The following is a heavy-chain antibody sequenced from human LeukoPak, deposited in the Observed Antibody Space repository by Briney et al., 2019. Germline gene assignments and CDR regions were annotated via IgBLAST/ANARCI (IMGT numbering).Heavy chain of an antibody. D-gene: IGHD6-19*01. CDR2: IIPVFDKT. J-gene: IGHJ4*02. CDR3: ARGAANNGWSDKLQN. CDR1: GGTFSSYG. Sequence: ASVKVSCKASGGTFSSYGINWVRQAPGQGLEWMGRIIPVFDKTNYAQNFQGRVSITADRTTSTAYMELSSLRSEDTAVYFCARGAANNGWSDKLQNWGQGTLVTVSS. V-gene: IGHV1-69*04.